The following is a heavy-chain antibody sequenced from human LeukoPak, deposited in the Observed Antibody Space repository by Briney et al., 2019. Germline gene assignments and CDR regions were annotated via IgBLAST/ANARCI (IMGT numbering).Heavy chain of an antibody. V-gene: IGHV1-2*02. CDR1: GYTFTGYY. D-gene: IGHD3-10*01. Sequence: GASVKVSCKASGYTFTGYYMHWVGQPPGQGLDWMEWINPNSGGTNYAQKFQGRVPMTRDTSISTAYMELSRLRSDDTAVYYCARDGSGSYYKNWFDPWGQGTLVTVSS. J-gene: IGHJ5*02. CDR3: ARDGSGSYYKNWFDP. CDR2: INPNSGGT.